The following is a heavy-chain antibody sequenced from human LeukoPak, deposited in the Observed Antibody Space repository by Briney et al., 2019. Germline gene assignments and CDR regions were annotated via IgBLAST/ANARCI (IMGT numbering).Heavy chain of an antibody. D-gene: IGHD3-10*01. Sequence: GGSLRLSCAASGLTFSNYEMNWVRQAPGKGLEWVSYISSSGSTTYYADSVKGRFTISRDNAKNSLFLQMNSLRAEDTAVYYYANKGEWDMVRGALDYWGQGTLVTVSS. CDR2: ISSSGSTT. CDR1: GLTFSNYE. J-gene: IGHJ4*02. V-gene: IGHV3-48*03. CDR3: ANKGEWDMVRGALDY.